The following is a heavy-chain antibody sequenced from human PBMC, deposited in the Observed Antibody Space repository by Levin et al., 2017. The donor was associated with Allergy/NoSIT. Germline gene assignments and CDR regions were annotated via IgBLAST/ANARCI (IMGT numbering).Heavy chain of an antibody. V-gene: IGHV1-8*01. CDR3: ARGLSCSGGSCRVKGMDV. Sequence: ASVKVSCKASGYTFTSYDINWVRQATGQGLEWMGWMNPNSGNTGYAQKFQGRVTMTRNTSISTAYMELSSLRSEDTAVYYCARGLSCSGGSCRVKGMDVWGQGTTVTVSS. CDR1: GYTFTSYD. D-gene: IGHD2-15*01. J-gene: IGHJ6*02. CDR2: MNPNSGNT.